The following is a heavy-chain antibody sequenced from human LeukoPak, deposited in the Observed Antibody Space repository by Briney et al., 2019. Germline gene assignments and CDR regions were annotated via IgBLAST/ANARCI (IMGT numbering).Heavy chain of an antibody. J-gene: IGHJ1*01. V-gene: IGHV4-34*01. CDR2: INHSGST. CDR3: ASGTMVTVAN. D-gene: IGHD3-10*01. CDR1: GGSFSCYY. Sequence: SETLSLTCADYGGSFSCYYCGWIRQPPGKGLEWIGEINHSGSTNYNPSLKSRVTISVDTSKNQFSLKLSSVTAADTAVYYCASGTMVTVANSGQGTLVTVSS.